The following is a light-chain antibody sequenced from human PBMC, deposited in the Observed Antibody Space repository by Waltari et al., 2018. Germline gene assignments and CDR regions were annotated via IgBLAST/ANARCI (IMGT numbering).Light chain of an antibody. CDR1: SSDVGGYNY. CDR3: SSYTGSSTLVV. Sequence: QSALTQPASVSGSPGQSITISCTGTSSDVGGYNYVSWYQQHPGKAPKLMIYDVSDRPSGVSSRSSGSKYGNTASLIISGLQAEDEADYYCSSYTGSSTLVVFGGGTKLTVL. CDR2: DVS. J-gene: IGLJ2*01. V-gene: IGLV2-14*03.